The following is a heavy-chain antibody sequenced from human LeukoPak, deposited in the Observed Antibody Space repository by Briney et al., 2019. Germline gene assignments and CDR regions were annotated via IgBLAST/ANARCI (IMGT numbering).Heavy chain of an antibody. J-gene: IGHJ4*02. V-gene: IGHV3-66*01. CDR2: IYSGGST. D-gene: IGHD1-26*01. Sequence: GGSLRLSCAASGFTVSSNYMSWVRQAPRKGLEWVSVIYSGGSTYYADSVKGRFTISRDNSKNTLYLQMNSLRAEDTAVYYCARDGGSYYFDYWGQGTLVTVSS. CDR3: ARDGGSYYFDY. CDR1: GFTVSSNY.